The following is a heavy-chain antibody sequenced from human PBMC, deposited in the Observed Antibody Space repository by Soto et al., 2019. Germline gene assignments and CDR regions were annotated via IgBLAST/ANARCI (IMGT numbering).Heavy chain of an antibody. J-gene: IGHJ6*02. Sequence: QVQLQVSGPGLVKPSQTLSLTCTVSGGSISRSSAYYWSWIRQHPEKGLEWIGYIYSGGTTNYNPSLRSRVTISLDTANNQFSLNLSSVTAADTALYYCARDGGPRGDYYYAMDVWGQGTTVTVSS. CDR1: GGSISRSSAYY. CDR2: IYSGGTT. CDR3: ARDGGPRGDYYYAMDV. V-gene: IGHV4-31*03. D-gene: IGHD3-10*01.